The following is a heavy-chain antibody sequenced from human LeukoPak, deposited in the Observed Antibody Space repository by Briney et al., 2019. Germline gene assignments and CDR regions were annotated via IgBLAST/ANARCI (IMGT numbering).Heavy chain of an antibody. Sequence: GGSPKLSCAASGFTFSGSAMHWVRQASGKGLEWVGRIRSKANSYATAYAASVKGRFTISRDDSKNTAYLQMNSLRAEDTAVYYCARVGYSSSPDYWGQGTLVTVSS. CDR3: ARVGYSSSPDY. CDR1: GFTFSGSA. J-gene: IGHJ4*02. CDR2: IRSKANSYAT. D-gene: IGHD6-13*01. V-gene: IGHV3-73*01.